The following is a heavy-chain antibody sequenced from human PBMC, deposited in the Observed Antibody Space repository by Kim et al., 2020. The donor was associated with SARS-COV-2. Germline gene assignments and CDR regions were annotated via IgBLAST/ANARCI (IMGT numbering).Heavy chain of an antibody. CDR2: IYPGDSDT. Sequence: GESLKISCKGSGYSFTSYWIGWVRQMPGKGLEWMGIIYPGDSDTRYSPSFQGQVTISADKSISTAYLQWSSLKASDTAMYYCARGEVGITMIALPIEFDYWGQGTLVTVSS. CDR1: GYSFTSYW. V-gene: IGHV5-51*01. CDR3: ARGEVGITMIALPIEFDY. D-gene: IGHD3-22*01. J-gene: IGHJ4*02.